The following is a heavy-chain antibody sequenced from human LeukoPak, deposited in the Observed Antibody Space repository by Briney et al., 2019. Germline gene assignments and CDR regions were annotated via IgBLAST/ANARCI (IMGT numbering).Heavy chain of an antibody. V-gene: IGHV4-31*03. CDR3: ATASPSFYYGSGRRYFDY. CDR2: IYYSGST. CDR1: GGSISSGGYY. D-gene: IGHD3-10*01. Sequence: SETLSLTCTVSGGSISSGGYYWNWIRQHPGKGLEWIGYIYYSGSTYYNPSLKSRLTISVDTSKNQFSLKLTSLTAADTAVYYCATASPSFYYGSGRRYFDYWGQGTLVTVSS. J-gene: IGHJ4*02.